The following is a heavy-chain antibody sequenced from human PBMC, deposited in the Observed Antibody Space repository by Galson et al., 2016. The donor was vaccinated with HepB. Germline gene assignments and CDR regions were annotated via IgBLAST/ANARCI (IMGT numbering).Heavy chain of an antibody. CDR1: GDSVSSNSAA. CDR3: DRVPFRGDSYRDAFDI. V-gene: IGHV6-1*01. D-gene: IGHD3-10*01. Sequence: CAISGDSVSSNSAAWYWIRQSPSRGLEWLGRTYYRSKWYNDYAVSVKSRISIKPDTSKNQFSLHLNSVTPEDTAVYYCDRVPFRGDSYRDAFDIWGQGTMGTVSP. J-gene: IGHJ3*02. CDR2: TYYRSKWYN.